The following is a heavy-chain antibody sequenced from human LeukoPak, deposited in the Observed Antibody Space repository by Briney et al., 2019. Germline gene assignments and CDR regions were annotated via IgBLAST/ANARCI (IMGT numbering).Heavy chain of an antibody. Sequence: KPSETLSLTCIVSGGSISGYYWNWIRQAPGKGLEWIGYIYYSGSTNYNPSLKSRVALSVDTSKMQLSLKLSSVTAADTAVYYCARLNDIAVAGSPKDWYFDLWGRGTLVTVSS. CDR3: ARLNDIAVAGSPKDWYFDL. V-gene: IGHV4-59*01. D-gene: IGHD6-19*01. CDR1: GGSISGYY. J-gene: IGHJ2*01. CDR2: IYYSGST.